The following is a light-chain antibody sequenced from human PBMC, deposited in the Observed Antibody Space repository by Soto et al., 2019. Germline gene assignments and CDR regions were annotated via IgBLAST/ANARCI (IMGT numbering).Light chain of an antibody. Sequence: QSVLTQPASVSGSPGQSITISCAGTSSDVGGYNYVSWYQQQPGKAPKLMIYDVSSRPSGVSNRFSGSKSGNTASLTISGLQAEDEADYYCSSYTSSNTRVVFGGGTQLTVL. CDR2: DVS. J-gene: IGLJ2*01. CDR1: SSDVGGYNY. V-gene: IGLV2-14*01. CDR3: SSYTSSNTRVV.